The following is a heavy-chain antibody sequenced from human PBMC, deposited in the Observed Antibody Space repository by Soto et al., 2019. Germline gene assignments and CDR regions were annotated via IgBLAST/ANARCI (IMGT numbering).Heavy chain of an antibody. J-gene: IGHJ4*02. Sequence: QVQLVQSGAEVKKPGASVKVSCKASGYTFTSYAMHWVRQAPGQRLEWMGWINAGNGDTKYSQKFQGRVTITSDTSASTAYMELSSLRSEDTAVYYCARNGVSFDSSSWYKGVFWGQGTLVTVSS. V-gene: IGHV1-3*01. CDR2: INAGNGDT. D-gene: IGHD6-13*01. CDR3: ARNGVSFDSSSWYKGVF. CDR1: GYTFTSYA.